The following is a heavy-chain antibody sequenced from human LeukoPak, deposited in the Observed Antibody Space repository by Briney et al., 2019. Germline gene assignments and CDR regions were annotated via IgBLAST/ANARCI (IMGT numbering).Heavy chain of an antibody. CDR2: FDPEDGET. V-gene: IGHV1-24*01. J-gene: IGHJ6*02. D-gene: IGHD5-18*01. CDR3: ARETGMVTNYYYYYGMDV. CDR1: GYTLTELS. Sequence: GASVKVSCKVSGYTLTELSMHWVRQAPGKGLEWMGGFDPEDGETIYAQKFQGRVSMTRDTSTSTVYMELTSLKSEDTAVYYCARETGMVTNYYYYYGMDVWGQGTTVTVSS.